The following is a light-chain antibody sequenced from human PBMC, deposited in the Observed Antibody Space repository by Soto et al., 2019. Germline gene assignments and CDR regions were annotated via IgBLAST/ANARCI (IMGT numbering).Light chain of an antibody. CDR1: QSVSSY. Sequence: IVLTQSPATLSLSPWERATLSCRASQSVSSYLAWYQQKPGQAPRLLIYDASNRATGIPARFSGSGSGTDFTLTISRLEPEDFAVYYCQQRSSWPITFGQGTRLEIK. J-gene: IGKJ5*01. CDR2: DAS. V-gene: IGKV3-11*01. CDR3: QQRSSWPIT.